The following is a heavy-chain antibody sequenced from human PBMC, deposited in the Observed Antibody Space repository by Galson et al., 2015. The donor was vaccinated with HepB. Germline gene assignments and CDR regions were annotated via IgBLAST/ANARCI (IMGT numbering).Heavy chain of an antibody. V-gene: IGHV1-18*01. D-gene: IGHD4-23*01. CDR2: ISAYNGNT. CDR1: GYTFTSYG. J-gene: IGHJ4*02. Sequence: SVKVSCKASGYTFTSYGISWVRQAPGQGLEWTGWISAYNGNTNYAQKLQGRVTMTTDTSTSTAYMELRSLRSDDTAVYYCARDPANDYGGNSAPPHFDYWGQGTLVTVSS. CDR3: ARDPANDYGGNSAPPHFDY.